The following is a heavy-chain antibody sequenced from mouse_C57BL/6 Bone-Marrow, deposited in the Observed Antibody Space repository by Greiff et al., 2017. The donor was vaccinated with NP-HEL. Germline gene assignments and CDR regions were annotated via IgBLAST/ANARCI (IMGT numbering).Heavy chain of an antibody. J-gene: IGHJ4*01. CDR3: ARSPIYYDLYYAMDY. CDR2: IDPNSGGT. D-gene: IGHD2-4*01. Sequence: KESCKASGYTFTSYWMHWVKQRPGRGLEWIGRIDPNSGGTKYNEKFKSKATLTVDKPSSTAYMQLSSLTSEDSAVYYCARSPIYYDLYYAMDYWGQGTSVTVSS. CDR1: GYTFTSYW. V-gene: IGHV1-72*01.